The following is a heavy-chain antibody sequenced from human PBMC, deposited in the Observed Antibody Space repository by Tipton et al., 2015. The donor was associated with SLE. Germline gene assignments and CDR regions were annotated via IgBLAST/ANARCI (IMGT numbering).Heavy chain of an antibody. Sequence: SLRLSCAASGFTVSSNYMSWVRQAPGKGLEWVSVIYSGGSTCYADSVKGRFTISGDNSKNTLFLQMNSLRTEDTAVYYCARAYCSGGSCYRALFDYWGQGTLVTVSS. CDR1: GFTVSSNY. CDR3: ARAYCSGGSCYRALFDY. D-gene: IGHD2-15*01. J-gene: IGHJ4*02. V-gene: IGHV3-53*05. CDR2: IYSGGST.